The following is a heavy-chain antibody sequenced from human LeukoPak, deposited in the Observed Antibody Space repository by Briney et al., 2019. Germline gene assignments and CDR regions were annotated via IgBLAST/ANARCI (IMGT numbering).Heavy chain of an antibody. CDR1: GDSIRSSSYY. Sequence: PSETLSLTCIVSGDSIRSSSYYWGWIRQPPGEGLEWIACIYDSGGTYYNSSLKSRVTISVDTSKNQFFLKLSSVTAADTAVYYCARAALSRLYDPIGLDYWGQGTLVTVSS. CDR3: ARAALSRLYDPIGLDY. V-gene: IGHV4-39*07. D-gene: IGHD2-8*01. CDR2: IYDSGGT. J-gene: IGHJ4*02.